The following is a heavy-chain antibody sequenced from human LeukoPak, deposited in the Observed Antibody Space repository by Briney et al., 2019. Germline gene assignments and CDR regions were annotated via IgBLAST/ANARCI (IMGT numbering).Heavy chain of an antibody. CDR3: ARMKITDYGDYHDI. J-gene: IGHJ3*02. V-gene: IGHV4-39*07. CDR1: GGSISSSSYY. D-gene: IGHD4-17*01. CDR2: IYYSGST. Sequence: PSETLSLTCTVSGGSISSSSYYWGWIRQPPGKGLEWIGSIYYSGSTYYNPSLKSRVTISVDTSKNQFSLKLSSVTAADTAVYYCARMKITDYGDYHDIWGQGTMVIVSS.